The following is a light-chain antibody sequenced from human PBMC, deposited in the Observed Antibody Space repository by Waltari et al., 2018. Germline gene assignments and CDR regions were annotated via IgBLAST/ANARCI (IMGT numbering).Light chain of an antibody. CDR2: GAS. Sequence: EIVLTQSPGTLSLSPGERATLSCWASQVVGRSLAWYQQKRGQASRLLNYGASTKATGIPDRFSGSGSGTYFSLTISRLEPEDFAVYYCQHYVKLPLTFGQGTKVEIK. J-gene: IGKJ1*01. CDR3: QHYVKLPLT. CDR1: QVVGRS. V-gene: IGKV3-20*01.